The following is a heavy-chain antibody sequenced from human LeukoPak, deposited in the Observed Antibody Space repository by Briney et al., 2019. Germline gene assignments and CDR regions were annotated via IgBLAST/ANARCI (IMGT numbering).Heavy chain of an antibody. D-gene: IGHD7-27*01. CDR2: ISISSSYL. J-gene: IGHJ3*02. V-gene: IGHV3-21*01. CDR3: ARDKNWGSGAFDI. CDR1: GFTFSSSS. Sequence: GGSLRLSSAASGFTFSSSSMIWVRQAPGKGLEWVSSISISSSYLYYADSVKGRFTISRDNAKNSLYLQMNSLRAEDTAVYYCARDKNWGSGAFDIWGQGTMVTVSS.